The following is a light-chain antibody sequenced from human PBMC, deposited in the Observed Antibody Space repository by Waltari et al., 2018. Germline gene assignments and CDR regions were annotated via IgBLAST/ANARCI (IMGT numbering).Light chain of an antibody. Sequence: DTVMTQSPDPLAVSLGERVTTYCHSSQSVQPRSNNKNYFAWYQQKPGQAPNLLIYWASTRETGVPDRFSGSGTGTDFTLTVNNLRSEDVATYYCQQYYSFPYTFGQGTHLEIK. CDR3: QQYYSFPYT. J-gene: IGKJ2*01. V-gene: IGKV4-1*01. CDR1: QSVQPRSNNKNY. CDR2: WAS.